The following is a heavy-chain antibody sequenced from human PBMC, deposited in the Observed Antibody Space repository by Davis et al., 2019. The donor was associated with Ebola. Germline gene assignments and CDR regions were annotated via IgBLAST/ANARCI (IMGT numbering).Heavy chain of an antibody. Sequence: GESLKISCAASGFSFSSYGMHWVRQAPGKGLEWVAVISYDGSNKYYADSVKGRFTISRDNSKNTLYLQMNSLRAEDTAVYYCARDSIESYYYDSSGYYLFDYWGQGTLVTVSS. V-gene: IGHV3-30*03. CDR2: ISYDGSNK. J-gene: IGHJ4*02. CDR1: GFSFSSYG. D-gene: IGHD3-22*01. CDR3: ARDSIESYYYDSSGYYLFDY.